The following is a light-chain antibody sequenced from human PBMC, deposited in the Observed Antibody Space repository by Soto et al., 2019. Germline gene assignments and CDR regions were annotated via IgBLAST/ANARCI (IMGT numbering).Light chain of an antibody. CDR3: LQALPTRT. V-gene: IGKV2-28*01. Sequence: VMNQALLWLPYISGHAASISCSFSQILLHSYGYNYLDWYLQKPGQSPQLLIYLGSNRASGVPDRFSGSGSGTDFTLKFRRVEAAAVRVYYCLQALPTRTFGQGTKVDIK. J-gene: IGKJ1*01. CDR1: QILLHSYGYNY. CDR2: LGS.